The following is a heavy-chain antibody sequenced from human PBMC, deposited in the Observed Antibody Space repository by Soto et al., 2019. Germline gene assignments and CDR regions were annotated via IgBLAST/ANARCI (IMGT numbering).Heavy chain of an antibody. CDR3: ARGDYYDTSGPFSDAFDI. D-gene: IGHD3-22*01. Sequence: PGGSLRLSCAASGFTFSSYSMNWVRQAPGKGLEWVSYISSSSTIYYADSVKGRFTMSRDNAKNSLYLQMNSLRAEDTAVYYCARGDYYDTSGPFSDAFDIWGQGTMVTVS. J-gene: IGHJ3*02. CDR2: ISSSSTI. V-gene: IGHV3-48*04. CDR1: GFTFSSYS.